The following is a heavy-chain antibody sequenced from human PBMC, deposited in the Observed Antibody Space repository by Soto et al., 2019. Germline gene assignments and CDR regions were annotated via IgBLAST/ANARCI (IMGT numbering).Heavy chain of an antibody. CDR1: GDSITSGGYY. J-gene: IGHJ5*02. V-gene: IGHV4-31*01. Sequence: QVQLQESGPGLVKPSQTLSLTCTVSGDSITSGGYYWTWIRQHPGKGLEWIGYIYYSGVTYYNPSLXXXXXXXXXXXXXXXXXXXXXXXXXXXXXXXXXXXXXXXXSXRFDPWGQGNLVTVSS. CDR2: IYYSGVT. CDR3: XXXXXXXXSXRFDP.